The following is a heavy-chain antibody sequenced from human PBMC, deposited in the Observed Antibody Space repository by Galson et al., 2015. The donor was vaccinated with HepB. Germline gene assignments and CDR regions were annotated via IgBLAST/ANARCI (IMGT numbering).Heavy chain of an antibody. J-gene: IGHJ4*02. CDR1: GFTFSSYG. Sequence: SLRLSCAASGFTFSSYGMHWVRQAPGKGLEWVAVIWYDGSNKYYADSVKGRFTISRDNSKNTLYLQMNSLRAEDTAVYYCARDYFPYCSGGSCYSRGLDYWGQGTLVTVSS. D-gene: IGHD2-15*01. V-gene: IGHV3-33*01. CDR3: ARDYFPYCSGGSCYSRGLDY. CDR2: IWYDGSNK.